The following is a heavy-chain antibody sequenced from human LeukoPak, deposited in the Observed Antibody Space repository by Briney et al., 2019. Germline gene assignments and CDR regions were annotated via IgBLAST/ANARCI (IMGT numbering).Heavy chain of an antibody. CDR3: ARDPCWSGNYTGIRYYYYYMDV. V-gene: IGHV1-69*05. J-gene: IGHJ6*03. CDR2: IIPIFGTA. CDR1: GGTFSSYA. D-gene: IGHD3-3*01. Sequence: ASVKVSCKASGGTFSSYAISWVRQAPGQGLEWMGGIIPIFGTANYAQKFQGRVTMTTDTSTSTAYMELRSLRSDDTAVYYCARDPCWSGNYTGIRYYYYYMDVWGKGTTVTVSS.